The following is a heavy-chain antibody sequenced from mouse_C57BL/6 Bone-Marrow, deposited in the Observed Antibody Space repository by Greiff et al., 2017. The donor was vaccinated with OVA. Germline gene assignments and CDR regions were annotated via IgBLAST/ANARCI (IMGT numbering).Heavy chain of an antibody. CDR1: GYTFTSYW. J-gene: IGHJ1*03. D-gene: IGHD1-1*01. CDR2: IHPNSGST. V-gene: IGHV1-64*01. Sequence: VQLQQPGAELVKPGASVKLSCKASGYTFTSYWMPWVKQRPGQGLEWIGMIHPNSGSTNYNEKFKSKATLTVDKSSSTAYMQLSSLTSEDSAVYYGARKGPKYYGSSLDWYFDVWGTGTTVTVSS. CDR3: ARKGPKYYGSSLDWYFDV.